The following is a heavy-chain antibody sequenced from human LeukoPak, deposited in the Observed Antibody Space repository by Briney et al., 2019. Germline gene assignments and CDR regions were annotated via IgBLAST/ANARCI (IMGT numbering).Heavy chain of an antibody. Sequence: PGGSLRLSCTASGFTFGDYAMSWFRQAPGKGLEWVGFIRSKAYGGTTEYAASVKGRFTISRDDSKSIAYLQMNSLKTEDTAVYYCTSLTDDYGDYPPFDYWGQGTLVTVSS. CDR1: GFTFGDYA. V-gene: IGHV3-49*03. D-gene: IGHD4-17*01. J-gene: IGHJ4*02. CDR3: TSLTDDYGDYPPFDY. CDR2: IRSKAYGGTT.